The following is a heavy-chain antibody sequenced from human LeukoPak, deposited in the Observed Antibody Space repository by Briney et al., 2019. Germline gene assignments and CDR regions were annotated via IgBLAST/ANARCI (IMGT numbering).Heavy chain of an antibody. D-gene: IGHD3-10*01. CDR3: ANSHCEGSGSYYMTYYFDY. Sequence: PGGSLRLSCAASGFTFSSYAMSWVRQAPGKGLEWVSAISGSGGSTYYADSVKGRFTISRYNSKNTLYLQMNSLRAEDTAVYYCANSHCEGSGSYYMTYYFDYWGQGTLVTVSS. CDR2: ISGSGGST. J-gene: IGHJ4*02. V-gene: IGHV3-23*01. CDR1: GFTFSSYA.